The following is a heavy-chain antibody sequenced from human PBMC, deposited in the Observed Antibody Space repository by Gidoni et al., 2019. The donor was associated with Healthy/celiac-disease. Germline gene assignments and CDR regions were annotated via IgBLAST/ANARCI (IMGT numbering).Heavy chain of an antibody. V-gene: IGHV3-7*01. CDR1: GFTFSSYW. D-gene: IGHD3-10*01. Sequence: EVQLVESGGGLVQPGGSLRLSCAASGFTFSSYWMSWVRQAPGKGLEWVANIKQDGSEKYYVDSVKGRFTISRDNAKNSLYLQMNSLRAEDTAVYYCARDGRRAMVRGFNDYWGQGTLVTVSS. CDR3: ARDGRRAMVRGFNDY. J-gene: IGHJ4*02. CDR2: IKQDGSEK.